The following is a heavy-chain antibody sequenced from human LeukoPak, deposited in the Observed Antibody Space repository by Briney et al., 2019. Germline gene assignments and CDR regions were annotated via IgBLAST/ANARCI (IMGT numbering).Heavy chain of an antibody. Sequence: GGSLRLSCAASGFTFSSYWMSWVRQAPGKGLEWVANIKQDGSEKYYVDSVKGRFTISRDSAKKSLFLQMNSQRVDDTAVYYCARFHLIADWYFDLWGRGTLVTVSS. V-gene: IGHV3-7*01. CDR1: GFTFSSYW. J-gene: IGHJ2*01. CDR2: IKQDGSEK. D-gene: IGHD2-21*01. CDR3: ARFHLIADWYFDL.